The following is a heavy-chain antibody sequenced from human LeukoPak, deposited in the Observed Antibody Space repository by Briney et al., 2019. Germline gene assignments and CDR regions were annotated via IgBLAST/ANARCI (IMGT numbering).Heavy chain of an antibody. CDR3: ARDFGGSGWSYNWFDP. Sequence: GGSLRLSCAASGFTLSNYWMHWVRQAPGKGLVWVSRINGDGSSTSNADAVKGRFTISRDNAKNTLFLQMNSLRAEDTAVYYCARDFGGSGWSYNWFDPWGQGTLVTVSS. D-gene: IGHD6-19*01. J-gene: IGHJ5*02. CDR1: GFTLSNYW. V-gene: IGHV3-74*01. CDR2: INGDGSST.